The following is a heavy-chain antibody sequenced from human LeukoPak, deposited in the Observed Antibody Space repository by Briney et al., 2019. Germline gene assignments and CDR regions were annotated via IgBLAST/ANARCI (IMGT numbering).Heavy chain of an antibody. Sequence: SETLSLTCTVSGGSISSYYWSWIRQPPGKGLEWIGYIYTSGSTNYNPSLKSRVTISVDTSKNQFSLKLSSVTAADTAVYYCARDLGSTNYYFDPWGQGTLVTVSS. CDR1: GGSISSYY. J-gene: IGHJ4*02. D-gene: IGHD3-10*01. CDR3: ARDLGSTNYYFDP. V-gene: IGHV4-4*09. CDR2: IYTSGST.